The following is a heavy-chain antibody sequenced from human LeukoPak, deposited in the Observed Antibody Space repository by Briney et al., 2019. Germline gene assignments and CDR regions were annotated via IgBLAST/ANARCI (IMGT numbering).Heavy chain of an antibody. J-gene: IGHJ4*02. CDR3: AKDRSSRIRFGEYDY. CDR1: GFTFSSYA. Sequence: TGGSLRLSCAASGFTFSSYAMNWVRQAPGKGLERVSAITGSGGRTYYADSVKGRFTISRGNSKNTLYLQMNSLRAEDTAVYYCAKDRSSRIRFGEYDYWGQGTLVTVSS. D-gene: IGHD3-10*01. CDR2: ITGSGGRT. V-gene: IGHV3-23*01.